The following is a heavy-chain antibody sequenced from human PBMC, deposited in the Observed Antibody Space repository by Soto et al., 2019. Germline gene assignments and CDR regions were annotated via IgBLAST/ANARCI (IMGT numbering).Heavy chain of an antibody. V-gene: IGHV3-21*01. CDR1: GFTFSSYS. CDR3: ARGPNYYGSGSSQSYYYGMDV. CDR2: ISSSSSYI. D-gene: IGHD3-10*01. J-gene: IGHJ6*02. Sequence: SGGPLRLSCAASGFTFSSYSMNWVRQSPGKGLEWVSSISSSSSYIYYADSVKGRFTISRDNAKNSLYLQMNSLRAEDTAVYYCARGPNYYGSGSSQSYYYGMDVWGQGTTVTVSS.